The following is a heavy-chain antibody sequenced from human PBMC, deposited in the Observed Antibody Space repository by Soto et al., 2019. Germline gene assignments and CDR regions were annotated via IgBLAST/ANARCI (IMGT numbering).Heavy chain of an antibody. D-gene: IGHD1-26*01. CDR1: GGTFSSNP. CDR2: IFPMYDTP. V-gene: IGHV1-69*13. J-gene: IGHJ3*02. Sequence: ASVKFSCKASGGTFSSNPVSWLRQAPGQGLEWVRGIFPMYDTPVYGQKFRERVTITANEFTTTVYMQLSNLRSDDSAVYFCAKEWGNRPAAGSAAFAIWGQGTLVTVSS. CDR3: AKEWGNRPAAGSAAFAI.